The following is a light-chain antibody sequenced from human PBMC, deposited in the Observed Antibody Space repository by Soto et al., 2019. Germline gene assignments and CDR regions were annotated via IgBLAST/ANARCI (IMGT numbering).Light chain of an antibody. CDR1: RNDVGGYNY. J-gene: IGLJ1*01. CDR2: DVT. V-gene: IGLV2-11*01. CDR3: CSYAGSYIVV. Sequence: QSALTQPRSVSGSPGQSVTISCTGTRNDVGGYNYVSWYQQHPGKAPKLMIHDVTKRPSGVPDRFSGYKSGSTASLTISGLQAEDEADYYCCSYAGSYIVVFGTGTKVTVL.